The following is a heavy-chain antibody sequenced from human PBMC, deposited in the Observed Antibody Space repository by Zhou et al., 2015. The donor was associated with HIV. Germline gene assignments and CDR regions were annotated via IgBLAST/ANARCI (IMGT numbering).Heavy chain of an antibody. CDR1: GYTFTSYA. V-gene: IGHV7-4-1*01. CDR3: ATDPPTNIMIYGLGVVIVIPTASHGPSETHRHTPPPATGTAASPIVTYFD. D-gene: IGHD3-16*02. Sequence: QVQLVQSGSELKKPGASVKVSCKASGYTFTSYAMNWVRQAPGQGLEWMGWINTNTGNPTYAQGFTGRFVFSLDTSVSTAYLQICSLKAEDTAVYYCATDPPTNIMIYGLGVVIVIPTASHGPSETHRHTPPPATGTAASPIVTYFD. J-gene: IGHJ4*01. CDR2: INTNTGNP.